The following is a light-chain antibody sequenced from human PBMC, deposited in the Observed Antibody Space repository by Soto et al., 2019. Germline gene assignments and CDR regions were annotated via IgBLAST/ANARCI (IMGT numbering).Light chain of an antibody. CDR2: EVS. J-gene: IGLJ3*02. Sequence: QSALTQPASVAGSPGQSITLSCTGTSSDVGGYNYVSWYQQHAGKAPKLMIYEVSNRPSGVSNRVSGSKSGNTASLTISGLQAEDEADYYCSSYTSSSTWVFGGGTKLTVL. CDR1: SSDVGGYNY. CDR3: SSYTSSSTWV. V-gene: IGLV2-14*01.